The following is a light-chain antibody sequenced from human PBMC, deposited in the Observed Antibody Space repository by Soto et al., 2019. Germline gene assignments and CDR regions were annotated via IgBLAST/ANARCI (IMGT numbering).Light chain of an antibody. CDR1: HDITSY. J-gene: IGKJ4*01. CDR2: DAS. Sequence: DIQMTQSPSSLSASVGDRVTITCQASHDITSYLNWYQHKPGKAPKLLIYDASILEAGVPSRFSGSGSGTDFTLKISRVAAEDVGTYYCMQQTQFPFTFGGGTKVDIK. CDR3: MQQTQFPFT. V-gene: IGKV1-33*01.